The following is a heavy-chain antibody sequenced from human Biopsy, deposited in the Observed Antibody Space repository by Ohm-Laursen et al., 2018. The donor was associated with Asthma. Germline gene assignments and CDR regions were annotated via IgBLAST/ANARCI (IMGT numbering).Heavy chain of an antibody. CDR2: IMTVFGTT. CDR1: GGTFSNFA. CDR3: ARCQVGYSSGWSLLLKKIYYSGMDV. J-gene: IGHJ6*02. V-gene: IGHV1-69*13. Sequence: SVKVSCKAPGGTFSNFAISWVRQAPGQGPERLGGIMTVFGTTNYAQQFQGRVTITADESTSTAYMEVTSLRSEDTAIYYCARCQVGYSSGWSLLLKKIYYSGMDVWGQGTAVTVSS. D-gene: IGHD6-19*01.